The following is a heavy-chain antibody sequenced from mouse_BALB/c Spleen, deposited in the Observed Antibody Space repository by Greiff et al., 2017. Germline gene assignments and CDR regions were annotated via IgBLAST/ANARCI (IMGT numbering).Heavy chain of an antibody. J-gene: IGHJ3*01. CDR3: ARGIYYDYPWFAY. CDR2: IYPGDGDT. Sequence: QVQLKESGAELVRPGALVKLSCKASGYTFTSYWMQWVKQRPGQGLEWIGAIYPGDGDTRYTQKFKGKATLTADKSSSTAYMQLSSLASEDSAVYYCARGIYYDYPWFAYWGQGTLVTVSA. D-gene: IGHD2-4*01. V-gene: IGHV1-87*01. CDR1: GYTFTSYW.